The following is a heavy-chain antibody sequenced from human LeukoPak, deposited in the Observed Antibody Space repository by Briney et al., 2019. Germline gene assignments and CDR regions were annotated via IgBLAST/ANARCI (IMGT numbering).Heavy chain of an antibody. V-gene: IGHV3-74*01. J-gene: IGHJ4*02. D-gene: IGHD2-21*01. CDR3: ARDESLWQIPH. Sequence: GGSLTLSCAASGFTFSDYWMHWVRQAPGEGLVWVSRISENGRTTTYADSVKGRFTISRDNAKNSVYLQMNSLRAEDTAVYYCARDESLWQIPHWGQGTLVTVSS. CDR2: ISENGRTT. CDR1: GFTFSDYW.